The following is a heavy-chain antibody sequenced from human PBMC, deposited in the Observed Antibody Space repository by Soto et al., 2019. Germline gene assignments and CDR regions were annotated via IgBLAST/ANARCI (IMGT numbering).Heavy chain of an antibody. CDR3: AKSKWFDP. CDR2: IDIDGSST. Sequence: GGSLRLSCAASGFTFSDYWINWVRQAPGKVLWLFSLIDIDGSSTSCADSVKGLFTISRYNANNTLYRQMNNLRAEATAVYYFAKSKWFDPWGQGSLVTVSX. CDR1: GFTFSDYW. V-gene: IGHV3-74*01. J-gene: IGHJ5*02.